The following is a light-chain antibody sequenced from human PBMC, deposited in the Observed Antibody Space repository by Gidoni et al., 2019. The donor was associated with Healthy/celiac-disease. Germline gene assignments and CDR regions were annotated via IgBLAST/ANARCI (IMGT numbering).Light chain of an antibody. CDR3: PPSYSTPPLP. CDR1: QSISSY. CDR2: AAS. J-gene: IGKJ4*01. V-gene: IGKV1-39*01. Sequence: DIQMTQSPSSMSASVGDRVTITCRASQSISSYLNWYQQKPGKAPKLLIYAASSLQSGVPSRFRGRGSGTDFTLTISSLQPEAFAPYYCPPSYSTPPLPFGGGTKVEIK.